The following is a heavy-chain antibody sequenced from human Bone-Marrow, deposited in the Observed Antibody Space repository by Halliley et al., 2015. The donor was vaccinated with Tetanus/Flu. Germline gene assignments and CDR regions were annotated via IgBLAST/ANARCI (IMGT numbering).Heavy chain of an antibody. D-gene: IGHD3-22*01. CDR3: ARAISTGYPFYSGMDV. J-gene: IGHJ6*02. V-gene: IGHV3-7*04. Sequence: IKQSGSEENYVNSVKGRFTISRDNVRNSLFLQMNSLGVEDTAVYFCARAISTGYPFYSGMDVWGQGTSVTVSS. CDR2: IKQSGSEE.